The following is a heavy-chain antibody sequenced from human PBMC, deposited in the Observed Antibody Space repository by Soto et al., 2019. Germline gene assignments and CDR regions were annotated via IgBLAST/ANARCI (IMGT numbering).Heavy chain of an antibody. CDR1: GGSISSGAYY. V-gene: IGHV4-30-4*01. J-gene: IGHJ4*02. Sequence: PSETLSLTCTVSGGSISSGAYYWTWIRQPPGKGLEWIGYIYYSGRSYYSPSLKSRVTISLDTSQNQFSLKLNSATAADTAVYYCASVSTYSNDLWSVDYWGQGTPVTVSS. CDR2: IYYSGRS. D-gene: IGHD3-3*01. CDR3: ASVSTYSNDLWSVDY.